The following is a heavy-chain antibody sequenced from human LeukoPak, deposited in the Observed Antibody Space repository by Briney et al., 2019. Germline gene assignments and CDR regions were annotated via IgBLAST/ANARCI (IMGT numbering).Heavy chain of an antibody. D-gene: IGHD3-22*01. V-gene: IGHV3-21*01. Sequence: GGSLRLSCAASGFTFSNYSMNWARQAPGKGLEWVSSISISTSYIYYAGSVKGRFTFSRDNAKNSLYLQMNSLRAEDTAVYYCVREREPYYYDSSGYDDAFDIWGQGTMVTVSS. CDR2: ISISTSYI. CDR3: VREREPYYYDSSGYDDAFDI. CDR1: GFTFSNYS. J-gene: IGHJ3*02.